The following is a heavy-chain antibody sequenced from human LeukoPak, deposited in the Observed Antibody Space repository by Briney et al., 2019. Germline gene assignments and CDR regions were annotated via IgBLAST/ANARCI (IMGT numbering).Heavy chain of an antibody. CDR3: ARDSVRYSSSWSLFDY. CDR1: GGSISSYY. V-gene: IGHV4-59*01. J-gene: IGHJ4*02. D-gene: IGHD6-13*01. Sequence: SETLSLTCTVSGGSISSYYWSWIRQPPGKGLEWIGYIYYSGSTNYNPSLKSRVTISVDTSKNQFSLKLSSVTAADTAVYYCARDSVRYSSSWSLFDYWGQGTLVTVSS. CDR2: IYYSGST.